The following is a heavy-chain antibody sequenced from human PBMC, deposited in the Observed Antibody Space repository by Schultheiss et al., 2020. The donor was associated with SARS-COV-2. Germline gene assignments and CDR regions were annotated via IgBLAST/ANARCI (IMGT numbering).Heavy chain of an antibody. CDR1: GFTFDTYA. V-gene: IGHV3-21*01. D-gene: IGHD4-17*01. J-gene: IGHJ6*02. CDR3: ASLVTTRISSSYYAMDV. Sequence: GGSLRLSCAVSGFTFDTYAMNWVRQAPGRGLEWVSSISTRSTYIHYADSVKGRFTISRDSANNSLHLQMNSLTAEDTAVYYCASLVTTRISSSYYAMDVWGQGTTVTVSS. CDR2: ISTRSTYI.